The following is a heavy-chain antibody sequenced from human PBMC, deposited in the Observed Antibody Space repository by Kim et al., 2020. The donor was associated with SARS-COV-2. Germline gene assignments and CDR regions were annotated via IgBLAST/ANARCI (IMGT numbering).Heavy chain of an antibody. CDR3: SRGCMSGGCYHLH. J-gene: IGHJ4*02. CDR2: VNGGNGHT. Sequence: ASVKVSCKASGYSLSDYAMQWVRQAPGQGLQWVGWVNGGNGHTKYSQSFQGRVTLTSDTSANTAYLELSRLTSQDTAVYFCSRGCMSGGCYHLHWGQGTPVTVSS. V-gene: IGHV1-3*01. D-gene: IGHD2-15*01. CDR1: GYSLSDYA.